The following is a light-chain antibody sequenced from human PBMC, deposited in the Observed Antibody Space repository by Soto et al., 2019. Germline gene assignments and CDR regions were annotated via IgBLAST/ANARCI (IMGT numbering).Light chain of an antibody. Sequence: DIQMTQSPSSVSASVGDRFTITCRASQDISTWLAWFQQKPGKAPKLLIYAASSLQSGVPSRLSGSGSGTVFTLTISSLQPEDFATYFCQQASSIPPPTFGQGTRLEIK. CDR2: AAS. CDR1: QDISTW. V-gene: IGKV1-12*01. CDR3: QQASSIPPPT. J-gene: IGKJ5*01.